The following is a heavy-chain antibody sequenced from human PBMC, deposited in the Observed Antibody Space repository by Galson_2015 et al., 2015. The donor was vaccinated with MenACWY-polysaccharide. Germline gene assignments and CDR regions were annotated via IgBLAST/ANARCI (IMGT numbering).Heavy chain of an antibody. J-gene: IGHJ5*02. Sequence: SVKVSCKASGYTFTDSYIHWVRQAPGEGLQWMGWINPKSGATNYAQNFQGWVTMTRDTSITTAYMELSRLISDDTAVYYCAKNHLGGTGWFDPWGQGTLVIVSS. CDR1: GYTFTDSY. CDR2: INPKSGAT. V-gene: IGHV1-2*04. D-gene: IGHD3-10*01. CDR3: AKNHLGGTGWFDP.